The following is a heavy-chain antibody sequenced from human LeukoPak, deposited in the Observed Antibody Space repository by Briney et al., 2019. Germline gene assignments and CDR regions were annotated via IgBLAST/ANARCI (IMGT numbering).Heavy chain of an antibody. V-gene: IGHV4-34*01. Sequence: PSETLSLTCAVYGGSLSDYYWSWIRQSPGEGLEWIGEISHRGRTYYNLSLKSRVTISIDTSKNQFSLKLSSVTAADTAVYYCGRYRRGMVVVPAADWYFDLWGRGTLVTVSS. D-gene: IGHD2-2*01. CDR2: ISHRGRT. CDR1: GGSLSDYY. CDR3: GRYRRGMVVVPAADWYFDL. J-gene: IGHJ2*01.